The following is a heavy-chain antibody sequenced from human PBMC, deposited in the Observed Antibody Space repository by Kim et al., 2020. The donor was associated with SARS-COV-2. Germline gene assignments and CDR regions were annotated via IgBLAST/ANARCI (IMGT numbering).Heavy chain of an antibody. CDR3: AKDIPHSSGWLEGAFDI. Sequence: GGSLRLSCAASGFTFSSYAMSWVRQAPGKGLEWVSAISGSGGRTYYADSVKGRFTISRDNSKNTLYLQMNSLRAEDTAVYYCAKDIPHSSGWLEGAFDIWGQGTMVTVSS. J-gene: IGHJ3*02. D-gene: IGHD6-19*01. V-gene: IGHV3-23*01. CDR1: GFTFSSYA. CDR2: ISGSGGRT.